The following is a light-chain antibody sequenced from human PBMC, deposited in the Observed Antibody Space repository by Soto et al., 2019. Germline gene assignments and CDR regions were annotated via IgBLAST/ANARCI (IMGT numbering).Light chain of an antibody. Sequence: EIVLTHSQGTLSLSPCERATLSFRASQSVSSSYLAWYQQKPGQAPRLLIYGASNRATGIPDRFSGSGSGTDFTLTISRLEPEDFAVYYCQQYGSSGTFGQGTKVDTK. CDR3: QQYGSSGT. CDR2: GAS. CDR1: QSVSSSY. J-gene: IGKJ1*01. V-gene: IGKV3-20*01.